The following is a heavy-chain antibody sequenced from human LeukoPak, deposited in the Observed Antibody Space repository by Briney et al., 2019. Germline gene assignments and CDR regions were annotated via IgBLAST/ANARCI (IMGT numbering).Heavy chain of an antibody. CDR3: ATFDYFGSGGLFDC. Sequence: GGSLRLSCAASGVTFSSYWMSWVRQAPGKGLEWVANIKEDGSEKYYVDSVKGRFTISRDNARNSLYLRMNSLRAEDTAVYYCATFDYFGSGGLFDCWGQGTLVTVSS. D-gene: IGHD3-10*01. CDR2: IKEDGSEK. V-gene: IGHV3-7*01. J-gene: IGHJ4*02. CDR1: GVTFSSYW.